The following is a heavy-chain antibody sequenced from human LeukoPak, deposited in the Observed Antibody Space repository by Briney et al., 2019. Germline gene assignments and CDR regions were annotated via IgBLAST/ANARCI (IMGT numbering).Heavy chain of an antibody. J-gene: IGHJ4*02. D-gene: IGHD6-19*01. CDR1: GYSISSGYY. Sequence: SETLSLTCTVSGYSISSGYYWGWIRQPPGKGLEWIGSIYHSGSTYYNPSLKSRITISVDTSKNQFSLKLSSVTAADTAVYYCARGIPGYSSGWYLDYWGQGTLVTVSS. CDR2: IYHSGST. CDR3: ARGIPGYSSGWYLDY. V-gene: IGHV4-38-2*02.